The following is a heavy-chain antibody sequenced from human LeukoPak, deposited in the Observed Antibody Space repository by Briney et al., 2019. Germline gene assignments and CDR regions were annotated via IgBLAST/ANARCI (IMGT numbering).Heavy chain of an antibody. CDR1: GGSFSIYY. J-gene: IGHJ2*01. CDR2: INHSEST. Sequence: PSETLSLTCAVYGGSFSIYYWSWIRQPPGKGLKWIAEINHSESTNYNPSLKSRVTISVDMSKNQVSLKLNSVTAADTAVYYCARGLGGGNSVYFDLWGRGTLVTVSS. V-gene: IGHV4-34*01. D-gene: IGHD4-23*01. CDR3: ARGLGGGNSVYFDL.